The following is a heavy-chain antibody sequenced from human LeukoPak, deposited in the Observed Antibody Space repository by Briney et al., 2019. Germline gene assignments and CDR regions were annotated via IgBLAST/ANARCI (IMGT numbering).Heavy chain of an antibody. Sequence: SETLSLTCTVSSGSISTYYWSWIRKPPGKGLEWIGHIYNSGSTNYSPSLKSRVTISVDTSKNQFSLKLSSVTAADTAVYYCARRDVTTHRFDYWGQGALVTVSS. CDR1: SGSISTYY. J-gene: IGHJ4*02. CDR3: ARRDVTTHRFDY. D-gene: IGHD4-17*01. V-gene: IGHV4-59*01. CDR2: IYNSGST.